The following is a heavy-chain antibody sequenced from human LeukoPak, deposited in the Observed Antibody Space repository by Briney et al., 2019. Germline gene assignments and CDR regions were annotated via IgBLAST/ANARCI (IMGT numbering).Heavy chain of an antibody. CDR2: ISSSNTDI. J-gene: IGHJ3*02. Sequence: GGSLRLSCAASGFTLSSYSMNWVRQAPGKGLEWVSYISSSNTDIRYADSVKGRFTISRDKAKNSLYLQMNSLRAEDTAVYYYARDLYGSSPPGNAFDIWGQGTMVTVSS. CDR3: ARDLYGSSPPGNAFDI. V-gene: IGHV3-21*05. CDR1: GFTLSSYS. D-gene: IGHD6-13*01.